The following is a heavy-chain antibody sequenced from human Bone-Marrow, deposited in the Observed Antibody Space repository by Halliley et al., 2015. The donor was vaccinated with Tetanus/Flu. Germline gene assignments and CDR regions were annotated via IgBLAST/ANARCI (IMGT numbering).Heavy chain of an antibody. CDR1: GFTFSNNY. D-gene: IGHD2-2*01. J-gene: IGHJ4*02. V-gene: IGHV3-53*01. Sequence: SLRLSCAASGFTFSNNYMSWVRQAPGMGLEWVSLIYSGGGSFYTHSVEGRFTISRDDYKNTVYLQMNNVRAEDTAIYYCATEGQGSRTLAYWGQGTLVIVSS. CDR3: ATEGQGSRTLAY. CDR2: IYSGGGS.